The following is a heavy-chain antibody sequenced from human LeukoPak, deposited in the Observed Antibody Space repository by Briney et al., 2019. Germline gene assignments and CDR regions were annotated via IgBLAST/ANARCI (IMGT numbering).Heavy chain of an antibody. CDR2: INHSGST. Sequence: SETLSLTCAVYGGSFSGYNWSWIRQPPGKGLEWIGEINHSGSTNYNPSLKSRVTISIDPSKNQFSLKLSSVTAADTAVYYCASVRAYYYGMDVWGQGTTVTVSS. CDR1: GGSFSGYN. CDR3: ASVRAYYYGMDV. J-gene: IGHJ6*02. D-gene: IGHD3-16*02. V-gene: IGHV4-34*01.